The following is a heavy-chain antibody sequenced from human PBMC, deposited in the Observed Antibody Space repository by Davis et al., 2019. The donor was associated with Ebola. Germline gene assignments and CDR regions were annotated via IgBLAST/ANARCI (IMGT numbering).Heavy chain of an antibody. CDR1: GFTFSDYY. J-gene: IGHJ4*02. CDR3: ARESLYYNILTGYSDY. V-gene: IGHV3-11*04. D-gene: IGHD3-9*01. CDR2: ISSSGSTI. Sequence: GESLKISCAASGFTFSDYYMSWIRQAPGKGLEWVSYISSSGSTIYYADSVKGRFTISRDNAKNSLYLQMNSLRAEDTAVYYCARESLYYNILTGYSDYWGQGTLVTVSS.